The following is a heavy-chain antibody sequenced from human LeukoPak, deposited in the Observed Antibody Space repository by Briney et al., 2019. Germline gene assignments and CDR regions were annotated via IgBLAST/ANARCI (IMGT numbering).Heavy chain of an antibody. D-gene: IGHD6-13*01. CDR1: GFTLSSYA. Sequence: GGSLRLSCAASGFTLSSYAMSWVRQAPGKGLEWVSAISGSGGSTYYADSVKGRFTISRDNSKNTLYLQMNSLRAEDTAVYYCATHSSSWYEYFQHWGQGTLVTVSS. J-gene: IGHJ1*01. CDR2: ISGSGGST. CDR3: ATHSSSWYEYFQH. V-gene: IGHV3-23*01.